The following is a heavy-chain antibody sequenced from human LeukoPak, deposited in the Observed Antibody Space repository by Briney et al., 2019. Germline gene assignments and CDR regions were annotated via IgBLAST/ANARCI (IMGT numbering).Heavy chain of an antibody. CDR3: AKYSTSLDY. D-gene: IGHD2/OR15-2a*01. CDR1: GFTFSSYA. Sequence: GGSLRLSCAASGFTFSSYAMSWVRQAPGKGLEGGSAISGSGGSTYYADSVKGRFTISRHNSKNTLYLQMNSLRAEDTAVYYCAKYSTSLDYWGQGTLVTVSS. V-gene: IGHV3-23*01. J-gene: IGHJ4*02. CDR2: ISGSGGST.